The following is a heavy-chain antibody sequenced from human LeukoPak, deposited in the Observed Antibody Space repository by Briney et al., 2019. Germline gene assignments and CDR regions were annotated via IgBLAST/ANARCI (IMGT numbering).Heavy chain of an antibody. V-gene: IGHV3-21*01. J-gene: IGHJ4*02. CDR2: ISSSSSYI. CDR1: GFTFSSYS. D-gene: IGHD5-12*01. CDR3: ARGSGYGKGHDY. Sequence: GGSLRLSCAASGFTFSSYSMNWVRQAPGKGLEWASSISSSSSYIYYADSVKGRFTISRDNAKNSLYLQMNSLRAEDTAVYYCARGSGYGKGHDYWGQGTLVIVSS.